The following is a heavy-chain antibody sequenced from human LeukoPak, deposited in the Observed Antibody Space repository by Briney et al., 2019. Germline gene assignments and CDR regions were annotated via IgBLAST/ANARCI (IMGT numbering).Heavy chain of an antibody. CDR2: ISSSSSTI. D-gene: IGHD5-18*01. Sequence: GGALRLSCAASGFTFSSYSMNCVREAPGEGLEWGSYISSSSSTIYYADSVKGRFTISRDNAKNSLYLQMNSLRAEDTAVYYCARDIYRGYSYGYTRGYDYWGQGTLVTVSS. J-gene: IGHJ4*02. CDR1: GFTFSSYS. CDR3: ARDIYRGYSYGYTRGYDY. V-gene: IGHV3-48*01.